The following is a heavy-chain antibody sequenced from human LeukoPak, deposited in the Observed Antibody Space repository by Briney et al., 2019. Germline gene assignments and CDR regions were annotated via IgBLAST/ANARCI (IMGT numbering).Heavy chain of an antibody. CDR3: ARGGDSSSWYGDY. D-gene: IGHD6-13*01. J-gene: IGHJ4*02. CDR2: IYYSGST. V-gene: IGHV4-31*03. CDR1: GGSISGYY. Sequence: SETLSLTCTVSGGSISGYYWSWIRQHPGKGLEWIGYIYYSGSTYYNPSLKSRVTISVDTSKNQFSLKLSSVTAADTAVYYCARGGDSSSWYGDYWGQGTLVTVSS.